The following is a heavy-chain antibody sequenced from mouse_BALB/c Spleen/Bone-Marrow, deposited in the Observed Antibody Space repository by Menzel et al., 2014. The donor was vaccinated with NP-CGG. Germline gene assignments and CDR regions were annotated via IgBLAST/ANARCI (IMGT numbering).Heavy chain of an antibody. CDR2: IWAGGST. CDR3: ASMITTAWFAY. Sequence: VKVVESGPGLVAPSQSLSIPCSVSGFSLTSYGVHWVRQPPGKGLEWLGVIWAGGSTNYNSALMSRLSISKDNSKSQVFLKMNSLQTDDTAMYYCASMITTAWFAYWGQGTLVTVSA. D-gene: IGHD2-4*01. CDR1: GFSLTSYG. J-gene: IGHJ3*01. V-gene: IGHV2-9*02.